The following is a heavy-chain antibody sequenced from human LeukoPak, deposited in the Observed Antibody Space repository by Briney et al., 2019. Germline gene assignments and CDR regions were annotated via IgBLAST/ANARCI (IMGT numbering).Heavy chain of an antibody. J-gene: IGHJ5*02. D-gene: IGHD3-3*01. V-gene: IGHV3-49*04. CDR1: GFTFGDYA. Sequence: PGGSLRLPRTASGFTFGDYAMSWVRQAPGKGLEWVGFIRSKAYGGTTEYAASVKGRFTISRDDSKSIAYLQMNSLKTEDTAVYYCTRGAHTYYDFWSGYTNWFDPWGQGTLVTVSS. CDR3: TRGAHTYYDFWSGYTNWFDP. CDR2: IRSKAYGGTT.